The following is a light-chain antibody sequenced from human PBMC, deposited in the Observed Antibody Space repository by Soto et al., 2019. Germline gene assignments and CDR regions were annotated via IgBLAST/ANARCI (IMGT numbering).Light chain of an antibody. CDR3: GTWHNNIIWV. CDR2: DNN. V-gene: IGLV1-51*01. Sequence: QSVLTQPPSVSAAPGQRVTISCSGSNSNIGRGYVSWYQQLPGTAPKLLIYDNNKRPSGIPDRFSGSKSGTSATLDISGLQTEDEADYYCGTWHNNIIWVFGGGTKVTVL. CDR1: NSNIGRGY. J-gene: IGLJ3*02.